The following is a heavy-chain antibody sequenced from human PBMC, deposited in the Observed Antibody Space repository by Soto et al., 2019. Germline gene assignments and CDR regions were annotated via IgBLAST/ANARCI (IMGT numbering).Heavy chain of an antibody. Sequence: QITLKESGPTLVKPTQTLTLTCTFSGFSLSTSGVGVAWIRQPPGKALEWLAVIYWDDDKHYSPSLKSRLTITKDTSKNQVVLTMTNMDPVDTATYYCAHRPVMVVGPGFDPWGQGTLVTVSS. J-gene: IGHJ5*02. V-gene: IGHV2-5*02. CDR1: GFSLSTSGVG. CDR3: AHRPVMVVGPGFDP. CDR2: IYWDDDK. D-gene: IGHD2-15*01.